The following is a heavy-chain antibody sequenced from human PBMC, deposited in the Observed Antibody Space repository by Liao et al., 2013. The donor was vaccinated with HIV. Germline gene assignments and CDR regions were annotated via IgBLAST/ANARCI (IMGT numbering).Heavy chain of an antibody. CDR3: ARVGMTTITGYYYYIDV. Sequence: QLQVQESGPGLVKPSETLSLACTVSGGSISGKTYYWGWIRQPPGKGLEWIGSIYYRGSTYYNPSLRSRVTISVDTSKNHFSLRLTSVTAADTAVYYCARVGMTTITGYYYYIDVWGKGTTVTVSS. CDR1: GGSISGKTYY. J-gene: IGHJ6*03. D-gene: IGHD5-24*01. V-gene: IGHV4-39*02. CDR2: IYYRGST.